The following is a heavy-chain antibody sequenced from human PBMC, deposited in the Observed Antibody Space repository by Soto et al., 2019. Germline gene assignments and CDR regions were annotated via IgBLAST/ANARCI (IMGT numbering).Heavy chain of an antibody. D-gene: IGHD3-9*01. CDR2: ISSDGDIT. Sequence: GGSLRLSCSASGFTFSEYSMHWVRQAPGKGLQYVSTISSDGDITYYADSAKGRFTISRDNSKNTLYLQMTSLRAEDTAVYYCARDMGVTGYYHYFDYWGQGTLVTVSS. V-gene: IGHV3-64D*06. J-gene: IGHJ4*02. CDR3: ARDMGVTGYYHYFDY. CDR1: GFTFSEYS.